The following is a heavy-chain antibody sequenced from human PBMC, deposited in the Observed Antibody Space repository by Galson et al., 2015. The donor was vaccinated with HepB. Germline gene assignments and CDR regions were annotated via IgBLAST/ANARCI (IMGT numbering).Heavy chain of an antibody. CDR1: GYTFTSYY. CDR3: ARGRLGGWAYYYYYGMDV. V-gene: IGHV1-46*01. CDR2: INPSGGST. Sequence: SVKVSCKASGYTFTSYYMHWVRQAPGQGLEWMGIINPSGGSTSYAQKFQGRVTMTRDTSTSTVYMELSSLRSEDTAVYYCARGRLGGWAYYYYYGMDVWGQGTTVTVSS. J-gene: IGHJ6*02. D-gene: IGHD6-19*01.